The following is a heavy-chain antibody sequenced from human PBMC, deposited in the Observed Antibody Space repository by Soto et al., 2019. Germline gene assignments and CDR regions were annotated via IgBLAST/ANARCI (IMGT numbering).Heavy chain of an antibody. J-gene: IGHJ6*02. CDR3: ARLHGYCISSSCHGHYAMDV. V-gene: IGHV4-39*01. Sequence: SESLSLTCTVAGGSISSSSYYWGWIRQPPGKVLEWIGSIYYSGTTYYNPSLNSRVTVSVDTSKNQFSLKVTSVTAADTAVYYCARLHGYCISSSCHGHYAMDVWGQGTTVTAP. CDR2: IYYSGTT. D-gene: IGHD2-2*01. CDR1: GGSISSSSYY.